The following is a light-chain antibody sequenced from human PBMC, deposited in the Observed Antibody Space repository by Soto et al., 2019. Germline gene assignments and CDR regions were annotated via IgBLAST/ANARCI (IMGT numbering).Light chain of an antibody. CDR3: QQYANSPRT. CDR1: QSVKSSY. J-gene: IGKJ1*01. V-gene: IGKV3-20*01. Sequence: ETVLTQSPGTLSLSPGERAILSCRASQSVKSSYSAWYQQKPGQAPRLLIYGVSTRATGTPDRFSGSGSGTDFTLTISRLEPEDFAVYYCQQYANSPRTFGQGTKV. CDR2: GVS.